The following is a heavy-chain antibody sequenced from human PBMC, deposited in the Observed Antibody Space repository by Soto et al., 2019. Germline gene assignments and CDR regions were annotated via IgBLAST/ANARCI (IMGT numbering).Heavy chain of an antibody. V-gene: IGHV3-23*01. CDR2: ISGSGGST. Sequence: PGGSLRLSCAASGFTFSSYAMSWVRQAPGKGLEWVSAISGSGGSTYYADSVKSRFTISRDNSKNTLYLQMNSLRAEDTAVYYCAKGGTPWNYGNWFDPWGQGTLVTVSS. CDR3: AKGGTPWNYGNWFDP. J-gene: IGHJ5*02. D-gene: IGHD1-7*01. CDR1: GFTFSSYA.